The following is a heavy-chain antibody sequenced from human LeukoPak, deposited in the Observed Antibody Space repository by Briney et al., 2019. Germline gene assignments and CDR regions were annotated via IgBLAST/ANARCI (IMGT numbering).Heavy chain of an antibody. J-gene: IGHJ4*02. Sequence: SVKVSCKASGGTFSSYAISWVRQAPGQGLEWMGGIIPIFGTANYAQKFQGRVTITADESTSTAYMELSSLRSEDTAVYYCARQVRGVLYYFDYWGQGTLVTVSS. CDR3: ARQVRGVLYYFDY. CDR1: GGTFSSYA. D-gene: IGHD3-10*01. CDR2: IIPIFGTA. V-gene: IGHV1-69*13.